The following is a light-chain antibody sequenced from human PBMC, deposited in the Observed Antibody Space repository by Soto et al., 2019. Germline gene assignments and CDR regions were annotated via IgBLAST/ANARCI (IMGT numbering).Light chain of an antibody. J-gene: IGKJ4*01. V-gene: IGKV1-5*03. Sequence: DIQMTQSPSTLSASVGDRVTITCLASQSISSWLAWYQQKPGKATKLLIYKTPSLQSEVTSRFSRSGSGTEFTLTISNLQPDEFATYYCQQYNSYSLTFSGGPKVEIK. CDR1: QSISSW. CDR2: KTP. CDR3: QQYNSYSLT.